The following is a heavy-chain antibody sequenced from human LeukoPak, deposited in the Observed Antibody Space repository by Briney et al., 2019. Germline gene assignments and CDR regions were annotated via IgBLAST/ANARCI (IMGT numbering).Heavy chain of an antibody. D-gene: IGHD1-26*01. J-gene: IGHJ4*02. CDR3: ARDHFPLGATDYFDY. CDR2: IWYDGSNK. Sequence: PGGSLRLSCAASGFTFSSYGMHWVRQAPGKGLEWVAVIWYDGSNKYYADSVKGRFTISRDNSKNTLYLQMNSLRAEDTAVYYCARDHFPLGATDYFDYWGQGTLVTVSS. CDR1: GFTFSSYG. V-gene: IGHV3-33*01.